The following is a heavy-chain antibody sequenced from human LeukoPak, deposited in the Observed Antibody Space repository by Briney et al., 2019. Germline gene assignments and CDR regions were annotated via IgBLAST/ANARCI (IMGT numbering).Heavy chain of an antibody. J-gene: IGHJ4*02. CDR3: ARGDPAVTTKQNFDY. Sequence: GGSLRLSCAASGFSFSNYDMHWVRQAPGKGLEWVAVIWYDGSNKYYADSVKGRFTISRDNSKNTLYLQMNSLRVEDTAVYYCARGDPAVTTKQNFDYWGQGTLVTVSS. D-gene: IGHD4-17*01. CDR1: GFSFSNYD. CDR2: IWYDGSNK. V-gene: IGHV3-33*01.